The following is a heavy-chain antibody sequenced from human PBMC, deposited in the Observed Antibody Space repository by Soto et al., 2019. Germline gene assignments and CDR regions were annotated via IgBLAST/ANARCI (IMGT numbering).Heavy chain of an antibody. CDR1: GFPFSSYG. D-gene: IGHD2-21*02. CDR3: AKVAQGDPLIYDYGMDV. Sequence: PVGSLRLSCAASGFPFSSYGMHWVRQAPGKGLEWVALISYDGSNKYYADSVKGRFTVSRDNSKNTLYLQMNSLRAEDTAVYYCAKVAQGDPLIYDYGMDVWGQGTTVTVAS. V-gene: IGHV3-30*18. J-gene: IGHJ6*02. CDR2: ISYDGSNK.